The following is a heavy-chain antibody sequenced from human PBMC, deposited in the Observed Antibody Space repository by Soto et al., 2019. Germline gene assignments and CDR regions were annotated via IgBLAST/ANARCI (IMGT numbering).Heavy chain of an antibody. J-gene: IGHJ4*02. V-gene: IGHV5-51*01. Sequence: YLKISCKVSGSIFINYLNAWVRQMPGKGLEWMGIIYPGDSDTRYSPSFQGQVAISVDKSISTAYLQWSSLKASDTAIYYCARHFYAYLDYWGQGILVTV. CDR2: IYPGDSDT. CDR3: ARHFYAYLDY. D-gene: IGHD3-16*01. CDR1: GSIFINYL.